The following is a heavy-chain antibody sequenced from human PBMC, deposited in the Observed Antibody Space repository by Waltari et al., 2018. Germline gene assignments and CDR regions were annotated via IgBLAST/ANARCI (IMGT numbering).Heavy chain of an antibody. J-gene: IGHJ5*02. CDR2: IYYSGST. V-gene: IGHV4-30-4*08. D-gene: IGHD2-2*02. CDR3: ARARVVVVPAAIRGYWFDP. CDR1: GGSISSGDYY. Sequence: QVQLQESGPGLVKPSQTLSLTCTVSGGSISSGDYYWSWIRQPPGKGLEWIGYIYYSGSTYYTPSLNSRVTRSVDTSKNQFSLKLSSVTAADTAVYYCARARVVVVPAAIRGYWFDPWGQGTLVTVSS.